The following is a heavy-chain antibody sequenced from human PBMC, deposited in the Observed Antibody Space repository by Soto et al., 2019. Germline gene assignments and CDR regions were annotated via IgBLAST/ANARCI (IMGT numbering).Heavy chain of an antibody. J-gene: IGHJ4*02. D-gene: IGHD3-10*01. Sequence: QVQLVQSGAEVKKPGSSVKVSCKASGGTFSSYTISWVRQAPGQGLAWMGRIIPILGIANYAQKFQGRVTSAEDKSTSTDYVELSSLRSEDTAVYYCAREEYYYGSGAFFDYWGQGTLVTVSS. CDR1: GGTFSSYT. V-gene: IGHV1-69*08. CDR2: IIPILGIA. CDR3: AREEYYYGSGAFFDY.